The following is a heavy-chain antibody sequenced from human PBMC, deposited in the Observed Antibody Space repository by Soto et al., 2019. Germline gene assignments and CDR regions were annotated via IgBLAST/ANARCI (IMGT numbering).Heavy chain of an antibody. V-gene: IGHV3-30*18. J-gene: IGHJ6*02. Sequence: PGGSLRLSCAASGFTFSSYGMHWVRQAPGKGLEWVAVISYDGSNKYYADSVKGRFTISRDNSKNTLYLQMNSLRAEDTAVYYCAKDSSPTAGYCSGGSCYSGYYYYGMDVWGQGTTVTVSS. CDR2: ISYDGSNK. D-gene: IGHD2-15*01. CDR1: GFTFSSYG. CDR3: AKDSSPTAGYCSGGSCYSGYYYYGMDV.